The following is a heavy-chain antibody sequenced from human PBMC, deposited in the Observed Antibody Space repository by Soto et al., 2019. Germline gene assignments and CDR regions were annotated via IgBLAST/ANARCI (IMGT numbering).Heavy chain of an antibody. CDR2: INAGNGNT. CDR3: ARVISDFWSGYYFDY. J-gene: IGHJ4*02. Sequence: ASVKVSCKASGYTFTSYAMHWVRQAPGQRLEWMGWINAGNGNTKYSQKFQGRVTITRDTSASTAYMELSSLRSEDTAMYYCARVISDFWSGYYFDYWGQGTLVTVSS. D-gene: IGHD3-3*01. V-gene: IGHV1-3*01. CDR1: GYTFTSYA.